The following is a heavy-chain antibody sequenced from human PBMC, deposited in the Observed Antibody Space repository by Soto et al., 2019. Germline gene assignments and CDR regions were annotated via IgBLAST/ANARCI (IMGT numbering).Heavy chain of an antibody. J-gene: IGHJ4*02. V-gene: IGHV3-21*01. CDR3: ERDAHRGNPLGLVDY. CDR1: GFTFSSYS. CDR2: ISSSSSYI. Sequence: PGGSLRLSCAASGFTFSSYSMNWVRQAPGKGLEWVSSISSSSSYIYYAYSVKGRFTISRDNAKNSLYLQMNSLRAEDTAVYYCERDAHRGNPLGLVDYWGQGTLVTVSS. D-gene: IGHD2-15*01.